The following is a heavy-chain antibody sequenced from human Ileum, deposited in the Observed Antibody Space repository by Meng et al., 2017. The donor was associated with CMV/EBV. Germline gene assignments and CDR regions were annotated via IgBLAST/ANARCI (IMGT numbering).Heavy chain of an antibody. CDR3: ARAPIAARQGYFDF. CDR2: ISYTGSYI. D-gene: IGHD6-6*01. Sequence: GGSLRLSCAASGFTFNQHPMNWVRQAPGKGLEWVSSISYTGSYIDYADSVKGRFTISRDNANNSVYLQMNSLRVEDTTVYYCARAPIAARQGYFDFWGQGALVIVSS. J-gene: IGHJ4*02. V-gene: IGHV3-21*01. CDR1: GFTFNQHP.